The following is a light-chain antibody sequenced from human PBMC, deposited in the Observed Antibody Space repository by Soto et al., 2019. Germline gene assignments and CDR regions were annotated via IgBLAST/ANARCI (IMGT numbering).Light chain of an antibody. Sequence: DIQMTQAPSSLSASLGDSFTITCRASHSINTFLTWYQEKRANATKLLIPAASSLQGGVPSSFSGSGYGSDLSLPISRLQAEDFATYYCQQSYSIRDTFRQGT. CDR1: HSINTF. J-gene: IGKJ2*01. V-gene: IGKV1-39*01. CDR2: AAS. CDR3: QQSYSIRDT.